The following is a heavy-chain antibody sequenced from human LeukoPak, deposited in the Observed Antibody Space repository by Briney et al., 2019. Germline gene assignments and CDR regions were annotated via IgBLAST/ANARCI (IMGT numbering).Heavy chain of an antibody. CDR1: GFTSTDYA. D-gene: IGHD3-22*01. V-gene: IGHV3-23*01. Sequence: PGRSLRLSCAASGFTSTDYAMSWVRQAPEKGLEWISTISDNGGETYYADSVKGRFAISRDNSKNTLFLQMNSLRAEDSAVYYCATDRERDPSVYYLVGGQGTLITVSS. CDR3: ATDRERDPSVYYLV. CDR2: ISDNGGET. J-gene: IGHJ4*02.